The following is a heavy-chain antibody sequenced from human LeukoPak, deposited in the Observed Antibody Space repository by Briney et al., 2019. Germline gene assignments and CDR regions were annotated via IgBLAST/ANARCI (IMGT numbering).Heavy chain of an antibody. V-gene: IGHV3-33*01. Sequence: GGSLRLSCAASGFTFSSYVMHWVRQAPGKGLEWVAVTWYDGTNKYFADSVRGRFSISRDNSKNTLYLQMNSLRAEDTAVYYCARGDRSSWFNFDYWGQGTLVTVSS. CDR1: GFTFSSYV. CDR2: TWYDGTNK. CDR3: ARGDRSSWFNFDY. J-gene: IGHJ4*02. D-gene: IGHD6-13*01.